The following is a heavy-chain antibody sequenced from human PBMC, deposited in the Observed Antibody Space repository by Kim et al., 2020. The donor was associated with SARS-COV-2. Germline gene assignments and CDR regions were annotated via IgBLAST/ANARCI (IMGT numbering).Heavy chain of an antibody. CDR2: IYYSGST. J-gene: IGHJ5*02. CDR1: GGSISSSSYY. V-gene: IGHV4-39*02. CDR3: AREGYIVVVVAATGAGWFDP. D-gene: IGHD2-15*01. Sequence: SETLSLTCTVSGGSISSSSYYWGWIRQPPGKGLEWIGSIYYSGSTYYNPSLKSRVTISVDTSKNQFSLKLSSVTAADTAVYYCAREGYIVVVVAATGAGWFDPWGQGTLVTVSS.